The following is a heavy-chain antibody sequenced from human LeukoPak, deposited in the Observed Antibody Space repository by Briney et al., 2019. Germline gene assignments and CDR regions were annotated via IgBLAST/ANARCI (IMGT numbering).Heavy chain of an antibody. J-gene: IGHJ6*02. CDR3: ARDHGYYYGMDV. CDR2: IYYSGST. CDR1: GGSVSSSSYY. V-gene: IGHV4-39*02. Sequence: SETLSLTCTVSGGSVSSSSYYWGWIRQPPGKGLEWIGSIYYSGSTYYNPSLKSRVTISVDTSKSQFSLRLSSVTAADTAVYYCARDHGYYYGMDVWGQGTTVTVSS.